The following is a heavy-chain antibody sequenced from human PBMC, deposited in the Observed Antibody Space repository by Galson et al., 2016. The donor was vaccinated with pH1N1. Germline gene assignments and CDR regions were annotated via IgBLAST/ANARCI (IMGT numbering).Heavy chain of an antibody. D-gene: IGHD5-18*01. CDR1: GGTFSSYA. V-gene: IGHV1-69*13. CDR2: IIGMFGTT. Sequence: SVKVSCKASGGTFSSYAVSWVRQAPGQGLEWVGGIIGMFGTTTYAQKLQGRVTITAEELTSSSYMELTSLTSEDTALYYCARSRGYSYGSYYFDNWGQGTVVIVSS. CDR3: ARSRGYSYGSYYFDN. J-gene: IGHJ4*02.